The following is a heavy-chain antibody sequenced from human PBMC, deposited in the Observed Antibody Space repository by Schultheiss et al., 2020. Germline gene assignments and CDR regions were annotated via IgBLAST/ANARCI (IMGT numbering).Heavy chain of an antibody. CDR2: ISGSGGST. J-gene: IGHJ6*02. V-gene: IGHV3-23*01. Sequence: GGSLRLSCAASGFTFSSYWMHWVRQAPGKGLEWVSAISGSGGSTYYADSVKGRFTISRDNSKNTLYLQMNSLRAEDTAVYYCARGVPRDRPSYYGMDVWGQGTTVTVS. D-gene: IGHD1-14*01. CDR3: ARGVPRDRPSYYGMDV. CDR1: GFTFSSYW.